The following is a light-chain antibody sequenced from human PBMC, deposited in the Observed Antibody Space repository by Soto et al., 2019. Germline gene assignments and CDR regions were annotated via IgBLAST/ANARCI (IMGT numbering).Light chain of an antibody. CDR1: QNVGTY. Sequence: EIVVTQSPATLSLSPGERATLSCRVSQNVGTYLGWYQQKPGQAPRLLIYEASNRATGIPARFSGSGSGTDFTLTISSLESEDFAVYYCQQYGSRTYTFGQGTKLEIK. CDR3: QQYGSRTYT. J-gene: IGKJ2*01. V-gene: IGKV3-11*01. CDR2: EAS.